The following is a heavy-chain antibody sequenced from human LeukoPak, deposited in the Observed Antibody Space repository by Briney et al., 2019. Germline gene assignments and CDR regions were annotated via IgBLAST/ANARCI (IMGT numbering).Heavy chain of an antibody. D-gene: IGHD5-24*01. CDR3: ASVALATSIFNY. Sequence: SETLSLTCAVYGGSFSDYYWSWIRQPPGKGLEWIGEINHSGITNHNPSLKSRVTISVDTSKNEISLKVTSVSAADTAVYYCASVALATSIFNYWGQGILVTVSS. CDR2: INHSGIT. V-gene: IGHV4-34*01. CDR1: GGSFSDYY. J-gene: IGHJ4*02.